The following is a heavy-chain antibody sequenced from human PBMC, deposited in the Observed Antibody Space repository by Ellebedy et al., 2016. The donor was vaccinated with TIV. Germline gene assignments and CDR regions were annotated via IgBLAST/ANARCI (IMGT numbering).Heavy chain of an antibody. V-gene: IGHV4-30-4*01. CDR3: ARGRIYYDSSGYYYQNWFDP. D-gene: IGHD3-22*01. CDR2: IFYSGST. Sequence: MPSETLSLTCNVSGGSISSGDYYWSWIRQPPGKGQEWIGHIFYSGSTYYNPSLKSRVTISVDTSKNQFSLKLSSVTAADTAVYCCARGRIYYDSSGYYYQNWFDPWGQGTLVTVSS. J-gene: IGHJ5*02. CDR1: GGSISSGDYY.